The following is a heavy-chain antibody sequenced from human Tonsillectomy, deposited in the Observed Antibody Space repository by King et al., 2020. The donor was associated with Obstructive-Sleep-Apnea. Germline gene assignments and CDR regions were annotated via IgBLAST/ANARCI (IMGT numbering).Heavy chain of an antibody. CDR1: GYTFTSYW. CDR2: IHPGDSNI. J-gene: IGHJ4*02. CDR3: ARPGVSFSLTWYYFDY. V-gene: IGHV5-51*01. Sequence: VQLVESGVEVKKPGESLKISCKGSGYTFTSYWIGWVRQVPGKGLEWMGIIHPGDSNIRYSPSFQGQVTISADKSINTAYLRWSSLKASDTAMYYCARPGVSFSLTWYYFDYWGQGTLVTVSS. D-gene: IGHD3-16*02.